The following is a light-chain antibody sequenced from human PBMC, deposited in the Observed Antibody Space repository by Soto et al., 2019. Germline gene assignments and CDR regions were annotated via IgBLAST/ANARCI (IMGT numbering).Light chain of an antibody. J-gene: IGLJ1*01. Sequence: QSVLTQPASVSGAPGQSIGISRTGNSNYVGGYSYVSWYQQQPGKAPKLVISDVSNRPSGVSDRFSGSKSGNTASLTISGLQTEDEADYYCASYTTSSTYVFGTGTKVTVL. CDR3: ASYTTSSTYV. CDR1: SNYVGGYSY. V-gene: IGLV2-14*01. CDR2: DVS.